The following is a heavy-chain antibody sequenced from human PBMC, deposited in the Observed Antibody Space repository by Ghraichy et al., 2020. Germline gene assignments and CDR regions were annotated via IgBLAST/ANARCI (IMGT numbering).Heavy chain of an antibody. Sequence: GESLNISCAASGFTFSSYAMSWVRQAPGKGLEWVSTISDSGGSTYYPDSVKGRFTISRDNSKNTLYLQINSLRAEDTAIYYCAKRPSRAVAGAFDIWGQGTMVTVSS. J-gene: IGHJ3*02. CDR2: ISDSGGST. CDR3: AKRPSRAVAGAFDI. CDR1: GFTFSSYA. V-gene: IGHV3-23*01. D-gene: IGHD6-19*01.